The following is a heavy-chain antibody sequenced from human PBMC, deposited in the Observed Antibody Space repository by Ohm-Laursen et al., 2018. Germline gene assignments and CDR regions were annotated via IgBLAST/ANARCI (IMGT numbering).Heavy chain of an antibody. CDR2: VDPEDGET. CDR1: GYTFTDYY. D-gene: IGHD6-19*01. J-gene: IGHJ3*02. CDR3: ATDSVAGDDAFDI. V-gene: IGHV1-69-2*01. Sequence: ASVKVSCKVSGYTFTDYYMHWVQQAPGKGLEWMGLVDPEDGETIYAEKFQGRVTITADTSTDTAYMELSSLRSEDTAVYYCATDSVAGDDAFDIWGQGTMVTVSS.